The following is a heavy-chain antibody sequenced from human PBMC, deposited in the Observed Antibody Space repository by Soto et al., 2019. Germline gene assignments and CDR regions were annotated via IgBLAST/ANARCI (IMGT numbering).Heavy chain of an antibody. D-gene: IGHD2-21*02. CDR3: ARDPGDFNYFDY. CDR2: IYYSGST. CDR1: GGSISSGGYY. Sequence: SETLSLPCTVSGGSISSGGYYWSWIRQHPGKGLEWIGYIYYSGSTYYNPSLKSRVTISVDTSKNQFSLKLSSVTAAATAVYYWARDPGDFNYFDYWGQETLVTVP. V-gene: IGHV4-31*03. J-gene: IGHJ4*02.